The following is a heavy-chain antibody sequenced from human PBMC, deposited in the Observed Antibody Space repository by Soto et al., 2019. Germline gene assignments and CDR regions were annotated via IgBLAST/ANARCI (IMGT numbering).Heavy chain of an antibody. CDR1: GFTFSSYT. CDR2: ISSNGGNT. Sequence: PGGSLRLSCSASGFTFSSYTMYWVRQAPGKGLEYVSAISSNGGNTYNADSVKGRFFISRDNSKNTLYLQMSSLRADDTAMYYCVKVAGRVYFDSRGQGTLVTVSS. CDR3: VKVAGRVYFDS. V-gene: IGHV3-64D*06. J-gene: IGHJ4*02.